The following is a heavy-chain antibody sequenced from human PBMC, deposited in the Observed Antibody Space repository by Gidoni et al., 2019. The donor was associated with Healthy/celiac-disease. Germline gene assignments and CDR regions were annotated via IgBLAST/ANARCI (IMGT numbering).Heavy chain of an antibody. Sequence: QVQLVQSGAEEKKPGASVKVSCKASGYTFTSYGISWVRQVPGQGLEWLGWISSYNGNTNYAQKLQGRVTMTTDTSTSTAYMELRSLRSDDTAVYYCATGVVVGEYYYGMDVWGQGTTVTVSS. CDR1: GYTFTSYG. CDR3: ATGVVVGEYYYGMDV. J-gene: IGHJ6*02. V-gene: IGHV1-18*01. D-gene: IGHD2-15*01. CDR2: ISSYNGNT.